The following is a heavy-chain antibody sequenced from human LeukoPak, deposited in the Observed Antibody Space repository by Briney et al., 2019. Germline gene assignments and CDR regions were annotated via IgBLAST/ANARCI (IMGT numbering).Heavy chain of an antibody. D-gene: IGHD3-10*01. J-gene: IGHJ4*02. Sequence: PGGSLRLSCSAFGFTFDDYAMHCVRQFPGKGLEWVSHISWNSATIAYADSVKGRFTTSRDNTKNSLFLEMTSLRHEDTALYYCVKNFRVGVIGAVDRWGQGTLVIVSS. CDR2: ISWNSATI. CDR3: VKNFRVGVIGAVDR. CDR1: GFTFDDYA. V-gene: IGHV3-9*01.